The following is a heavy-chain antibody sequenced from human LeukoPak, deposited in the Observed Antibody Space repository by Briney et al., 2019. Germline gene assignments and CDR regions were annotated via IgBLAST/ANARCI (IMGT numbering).Heavy chain of an antibody. V-gene: IGHV4-38-2*02. CDR1: GYSISSGYY. D-gene: IGHD6-13*01. Sequence: SETLSLTCTVSGYSISSGYYWGWIRQPPGNGLEWIGSIYHSGSTYYNPSLKSRVTISVDTSKNQFSLKLSSVTAADTAVYYCARDGTDPIAAAINWFDPWGQGTLVTVSS. CDR2: IYHSGST. CDR3: ARDGTDPIAAAINWFDP. J-gene: IGHJ5*02.